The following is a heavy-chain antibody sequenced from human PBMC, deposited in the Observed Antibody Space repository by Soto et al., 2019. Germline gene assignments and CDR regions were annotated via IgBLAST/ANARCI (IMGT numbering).Heavy chain of an antibody. Sequence: QVQLVESGGGLVKPGGSLRLSCAASGFTFSDYYMSWIRQAPGKGLEWGSYISNTRTYTNYADSVKGRFTISRDNDKNSLFLQMCSLRAEDTAVYYCVRGGLSTAYYYAYWGQGTLVTVSS. D-gene: IGHD3-22*01. J-gene: IGHJ4*02. V-gene: IGHV3-11*06. CDR1: GFTFSDYY. CDR3: VRGGLSTAYYYAY. CDR2: ISNTRTYT.